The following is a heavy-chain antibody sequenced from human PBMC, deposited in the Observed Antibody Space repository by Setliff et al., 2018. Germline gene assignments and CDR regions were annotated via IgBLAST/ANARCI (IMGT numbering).Heavy chain of an antibody. V-gene: IGHV1-69*13. CDR1: GGNFNNYA. D-gene: IGHD2-8*01. J-gene: IGHJ4*02. CDR3: VRLVRFCTKVACQTLSGAEH. Sequence: SVKVSCKASGGNFNNYAINWVRQAPGQGLEWVGRIIPLFGTTNLAQEFQGRVTMTADESTETTYMDLTSLRSEDTAVYYCVRLVRFCTKVACQTLSGAEHWGQGTLVTVSS. CDR2: IIPLFGTT.